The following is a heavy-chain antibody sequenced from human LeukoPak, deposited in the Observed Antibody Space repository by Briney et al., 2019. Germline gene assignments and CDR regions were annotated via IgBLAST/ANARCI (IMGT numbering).Heavy chain of an antibody. Sequence: PGRSLRLSCAASGFTFITYDMHWVRQAPGKGLEWVAVIWYDGSNKYYADSVKGRFTISRDNSKNTLYLQMNSLRAEDTAVFYCARGRRRDANTFDAFDIWGQGTMVTVSS. CDR3: ARGRRRDANTFDAFDI. CDR1: GFTFITYD. CDR2: IWYDGSNK. D-gene: IGHD5-24*01. J-gene: IGHJ3*02. V-gene: IGHV3-33*01.